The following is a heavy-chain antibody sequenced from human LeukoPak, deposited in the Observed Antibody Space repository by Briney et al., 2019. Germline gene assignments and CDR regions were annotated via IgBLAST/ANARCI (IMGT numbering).Heavy chain of an antibody. Sequence: PGGSLRLSCAASGFTFSSYGMHWVRQAPGKGLEWVAVISYDGSNKYYADSVKGRFTISRDNSKNTLYLHMNSLRAEDTAVYYCAKDHLAVALPYYYGMDVWGQGTTVTVSS. CDR2: ISYDGSNK. CDR1: GFTFSSYG. D-gene: IGHD6-19*01. V-gene: IGHV3-30*18. J-gene: IGHJ6*02. CDR3: AKDHLAVALPYYYGMDV.